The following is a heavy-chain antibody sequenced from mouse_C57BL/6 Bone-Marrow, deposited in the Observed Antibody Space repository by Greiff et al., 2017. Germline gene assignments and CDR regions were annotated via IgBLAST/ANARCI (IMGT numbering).Heavy chain of an antibody. CDR2: INPNNGGT. J-gene: IGHJ4*01. V-gene: IGHV1-26*01. CDR1: GYTFTDYY. D-gene: IGHD4-1*01. CDR3: ARFLGLAMDS. Sequence: EVQLQQSGPELVKPGASVKISCKASGYTFTDYYMTWVKQSHGKSLEWIGDINPNNGGTSYNQKFKGKATLTVDKSSSTAYMELRSLTSEDSAVYYCARFLGLAMDSWGQGTSVTVSS.